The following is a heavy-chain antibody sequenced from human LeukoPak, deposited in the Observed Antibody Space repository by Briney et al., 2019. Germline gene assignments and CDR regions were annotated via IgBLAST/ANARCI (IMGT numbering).Heavy chain of an antibody. CDR1: GFTLSIYW. V-gene: IGHV3-74*01. CDR3: ARELDIVVVTANGY. D-gene: IGHD2-21*02. Sequence: GGSLRLSCVGSGFTLSIYWMYWIRQSPGKGLLWVARINPDGSIADYTDSVKGRFTISRDNVKNTLYLQMNSLRAEDTAVYYCARELDIVVVTANGYWGQGTLVTVSS. J-gene: IGHJ4*02. CDR2: INPDGSIA.